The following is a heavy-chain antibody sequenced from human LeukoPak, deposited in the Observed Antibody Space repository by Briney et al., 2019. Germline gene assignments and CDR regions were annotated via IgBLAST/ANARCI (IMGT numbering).Heavy chain of an antibody. V-gene: IGHV3-7*01. CDR2: IKQDGSEK. J-gene: IGHJ4*02. D-gene: IGHD1-26*01. Sequence: GGSLRLSCAASGFTFSSYEMNWVRQAPGKGLEWVANIKQDGSEKYYVDSVKGRFTISRDNAKNSLYLQMNSLRAEDTAVYYCAREGTSGSLTYWGQGTLVTVSS. CDR1: GFTFSSYE. CDR3: AREGTSGSLTY.